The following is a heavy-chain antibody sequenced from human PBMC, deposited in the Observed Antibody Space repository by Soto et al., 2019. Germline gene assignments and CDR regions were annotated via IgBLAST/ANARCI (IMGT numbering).Heavy chain of an antibody. D-gene: IGHD1-26*01. V-gene: IGHV3-48*02. CDR2: ISYSSATT. J-gene: IGHJ4*02. Sequence: GGSLRLSCAASGFTFSSYGMNWVRQAPGKGLEWLSYISYSSATTFYGDSAKGRFTISRDNAKNSLFLQMSSLRDEDTGVYFCARDRSGCHLDYWGQGTLVTVPQ. CDR3: ARDRSGCHLDY. CDR1: GFTFSSYG.